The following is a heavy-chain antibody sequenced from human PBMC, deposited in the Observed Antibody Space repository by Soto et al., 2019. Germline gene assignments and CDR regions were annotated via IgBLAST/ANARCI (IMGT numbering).Heavy chain of an antibody. Sequence: TLSLTCTVSGGSISSYYWSWIRQPPGKGLEWMGYIYYSGSTNYNPSLKSRVTISVDTSKNQFSLKLSSVTAADTAVYYCARGGYNWNDSPFDPWGQGTLVTVSS. J-gene: IGHJ5*02. V-gene: IGHV4-59*01. CDR3: ARGGYNWNDSPFDP. CDR1: GGSISSYY. D-gene: IGHD1-20*01. CDR2: IYYSGST.